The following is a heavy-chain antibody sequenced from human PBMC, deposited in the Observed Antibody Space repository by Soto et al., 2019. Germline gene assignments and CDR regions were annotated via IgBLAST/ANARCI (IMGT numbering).Heavy chain of an antibody. J-gene: IGHJ6*02. Sequence: QVQLVQSGAEVKKPGASVKVSCKASGYTFTNYGVTWVRQAPGQGLEWMGWISGYHGNTKYAHNLQDRVTMTTDTSTTTAYMELRSLRSDDTAVYYCARDQSSGWYGKDDGLDVWGQGTTVTVSS. D-gene: IGHD6-19*01. V-gene: IGHV1-18*01. CDR2: ISGYHGNT. CDR1: GYTFTNYG. CDR3: ARDQSSGWYGKDDGLDV.